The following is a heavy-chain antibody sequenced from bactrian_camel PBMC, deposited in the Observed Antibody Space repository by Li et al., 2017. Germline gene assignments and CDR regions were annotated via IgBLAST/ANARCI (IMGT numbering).Heavy chain of an antibody. V-gene: IGHV3S31*01. CDR2: IKGDGSKT. CDR3: AADLYSLEPTKSAPSPRPSAAGQPPPPPPTYCAGAYCCTYNY. CDR1: GITSSSYY. Sequence: DVQLVESGGDLVQPGGSLWLSCAASGITSSSYYISWIRQAPGKGPEWVSAIKGDGSKTYYADSVKGRFTVSRDNAKNTLFLQMNSLKPEDTGMYYCAADLYSLEPTKSAPSPRPSAAGQPPPPPPTYCAGAYCCTYNYWGQGTQVTVS. D-gene: IGHD3*01. J-gene: IGHJ4*01.